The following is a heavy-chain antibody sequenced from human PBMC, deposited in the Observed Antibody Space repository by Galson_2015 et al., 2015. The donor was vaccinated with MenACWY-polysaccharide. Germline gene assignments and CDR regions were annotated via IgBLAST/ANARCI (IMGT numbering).Heavy chain of an antibody. CDR1: GGSVSRGGNY. J-gene: IGHJ4*02. CDR2: IYYSGGT. CDR3: ASSPRRSSPPASTHYFDF. D-gene: IGHD2-2*01. Sequence: TLSLTCTVSGGSVSRGGNYWTWVRQHPGKGLEWIGYIYYSGGTYYNPSLERRVAMSINTSKNQFSLQLTSVTAADTAVYFCASSPRRSSPPASTHYFDFWGQGTLVTVSS. V-gene: IGHV4-31*03.